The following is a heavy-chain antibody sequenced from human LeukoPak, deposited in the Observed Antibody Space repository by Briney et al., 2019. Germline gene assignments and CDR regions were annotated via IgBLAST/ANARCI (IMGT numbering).Heavy chain of an antibody. CDR3: AREGDSSGYKSPIDY. CDR1: GYTFNNYD. D-gene: IGHD6-19*01. Sequence: ASVKVSCKASGYTFNNYDINWVRQAPGQGLEWMGWINTYNGRTNYAQKLQGRVTMTTDTSTSTAYMELRSLRSDDTAVYYCAREGDSSGYKSPIDYWGQGTLVTVSS. CDR2: INTYNGRT. J-gene: IGHJ4*02. V-gene: IGHV1-18*01.